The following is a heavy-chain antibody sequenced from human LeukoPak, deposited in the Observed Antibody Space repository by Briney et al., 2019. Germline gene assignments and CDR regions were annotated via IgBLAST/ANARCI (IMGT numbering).Heavy chain of an antibody. J-gene: IGHJ4*02. Sequence: AGGSLRLSCAASGFTFSSYGMHWVRQAPGKGLEWVAFIRYDGSNKYHADSVKGRFTISRDNSKNTLYLQMNSLRAEDTAVYYCAKALNSPFDYWGQGTLVTVSS. V-gene: IGHV3-30*02. CDR1: GFTFSSYG. CDR3: AKALNSPFDY. CDR2: IRYDGSNK. D-gene: IGHD2/OR15-2a*01.